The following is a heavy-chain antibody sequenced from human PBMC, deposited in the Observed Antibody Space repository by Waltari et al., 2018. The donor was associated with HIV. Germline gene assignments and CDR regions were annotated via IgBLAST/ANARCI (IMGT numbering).Heavy chain of an antibody. D-gene: IGHD3-10*01. Sequence: EVQLVQSGAEVKKPGESLNISCKGSGYSFSNYWIGWLRQMPGKGLEWMGLVYPGDSDTTYSPSFQGQVTISADKSISTAYLVWSRLKASDTAMYYCATTLEAPTMVRGLVPTYFDYWGQGTLVTVSS. CDR3: ATTLEAPTMVRGLVPTYFDY. J-gene: IGHJ4*02. V-gene: IGHV5-51*01. CDR2: VYPGDSDT. CDR1: GYSFSNYW.